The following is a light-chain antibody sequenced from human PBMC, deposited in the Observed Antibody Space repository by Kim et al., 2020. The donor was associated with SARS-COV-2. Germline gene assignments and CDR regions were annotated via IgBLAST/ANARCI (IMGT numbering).Light chain of an antibody. CDR2: GKN. CDR1: SLRSYY. V-gene: IGLV3-19*01. CDR3: NSRDSSGNHP. J-gene: IGLJ1*01. Sequence: VALGPTVRITCKGDSLRSYYASWYQQKPGQAPVLVIYGKNNRPSGIPDRFSGSSSGNTASLTITGAQAEDEADYYCNSRDSSGNHPFGTGTKVTVL.